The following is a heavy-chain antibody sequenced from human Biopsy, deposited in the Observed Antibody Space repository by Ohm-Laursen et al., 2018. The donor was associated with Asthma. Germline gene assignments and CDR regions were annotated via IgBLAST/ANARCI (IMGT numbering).Heavy chain of an antibody. CDR1: GDSFSNYA. J-gene: IGHJ6*02. V-gene: IGHV1-69*01. Sequence: SSVKVSCKASGDSFSNYAISWVRQAPGQGLEWMGGLIPVLGTPDHAQMFEGRVTITADESTSAAYMELSSLSSEDTAVYYCARGYSGSNRIVYYYSGLEVWGQGTTVTVSS. D-gene: IGHD5-12*01. CDR3: ARGYSGSNRIVYYYSGLEV. CDR2: LIPVLGTP.